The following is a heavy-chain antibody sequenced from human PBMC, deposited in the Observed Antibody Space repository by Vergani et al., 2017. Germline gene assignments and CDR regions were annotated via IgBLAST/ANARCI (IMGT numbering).Heavy chain of an antibody. V-gene: IGHV5-51*01. CDR1: GYSFTSYW. CDR2: NFPGDSDT. Sequence: EVQLVQSGAEVKKPGESLKLSCKGSGYSFTSYWIGWVRQMPGKGLEWMGINFPGDSDTRYSPSFQGQVTITADHSISTAYLQWSRLKASDTAMYYCARPQYTYGPDDAFNIWDQGTMVTFSS. CDR3: ARPQYTYGPDDAFNI. D-gene: IGHD5-18*01. J-gene: IGHJ3*02.